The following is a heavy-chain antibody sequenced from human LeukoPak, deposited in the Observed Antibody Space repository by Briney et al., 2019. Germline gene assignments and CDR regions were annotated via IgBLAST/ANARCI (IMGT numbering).Heavy chain of an antibody. D-gene: IGHD2-2*01. Sequence: GGSLRLSCTASGFTFNSYWMGWVRQAPGKGLEWVANINQGGSEKYYVDSVKGRFTISRDNAKNSLYLQMNSLRAEDTAVYYCARDMVPAGIAFDYWGQGALVTVSS. J-gene: IGHJ4*02. CDR1: GFTFNSYW. CDR3: ARDMVPAGIAFDY. CDR2: INQGGSEK. V-gene: IGHV3-7*03.